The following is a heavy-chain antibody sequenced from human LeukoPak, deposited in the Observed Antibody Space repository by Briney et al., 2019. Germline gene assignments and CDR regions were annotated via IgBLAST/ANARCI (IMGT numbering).Heavy chain of an antibody. D-gene: IGHD2-8*02. CDR3: ARIPPRSGGSEPTNHIDY. CDR1: GFTFSNYA. V-gene: IGHV3-23*01. CDR2: ISDSGNAA. J-gene: IGHJ4*02. Sequence: PGGSLRLSCEASGFTFSNYAMSWVRQAPGKGLEWASAISDSGNAAYSADSVQGRFTISRDNSKNAVFLQMNSLRVADTAVYYCARIPPRSGGSEPTNHIDYWGRGTLVTVSS.